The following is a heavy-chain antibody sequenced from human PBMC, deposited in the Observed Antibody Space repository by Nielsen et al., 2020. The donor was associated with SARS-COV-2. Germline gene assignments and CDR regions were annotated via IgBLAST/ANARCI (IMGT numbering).Heavy chain of an antibody. D-gene: IGHD6-13*01. V-gene: IGHV4-59*12. CDR3: ARDRGSSWDY. CDR1: GGSISSYY. J-gene: IGHJ4*02. CDR2: IYYSGST. Sequence: SETLSLTCTVSGGSISSYYWSWIRQPPGKGLEWIGYIYYSGSTYYNPSLKSRVTISVDTSKNQFSLKLSSVTAADTAVYYCARDRGSSWDYWGQGTLVTVSS.